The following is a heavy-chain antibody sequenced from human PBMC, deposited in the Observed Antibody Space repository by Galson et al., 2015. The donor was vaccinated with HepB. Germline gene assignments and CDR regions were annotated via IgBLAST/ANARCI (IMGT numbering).Heavy chain of an antibody. V-gene: IGHV2-26*01. Sequence: EWLAHIFSNDENSYSTSLKSRLTISKDTSKSQVVLTMTNMDPVDTATYYCARIPLPYCSSTSCYYFDYWGQGTLVTVSS. CDR3: ARIPLPYCSSTSCYYFDY. CDR2: IFSNDEN. J-gene: IGHJ4*02. D-gene: IGHD2-2*01.